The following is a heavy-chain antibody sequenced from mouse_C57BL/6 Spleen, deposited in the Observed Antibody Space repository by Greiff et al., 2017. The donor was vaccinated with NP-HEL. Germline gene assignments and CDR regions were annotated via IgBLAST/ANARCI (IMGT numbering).Heavy chain of an antibody. V-gene: IGHV14-4*01. CDR1: GFNIKDDY. CDR3: TTRGFITTVVGY. J-gene: IGHJ2*01. Sequence: EVQLQQSGAELVRPGASVKLSCTASGFNIKDDYMHWVKQRPEQGLEWIGWIDPENGDTEYASKFQGKATITADTSSNTAYLQLSSLTSEDTAVYYCTTRGFITTVVGYWGQGTTLTVSS. CDR2: IDPENGDT. D-gene: IGHD1-1*01.